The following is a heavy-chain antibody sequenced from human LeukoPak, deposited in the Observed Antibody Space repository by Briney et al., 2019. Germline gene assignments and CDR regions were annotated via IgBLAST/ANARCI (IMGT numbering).Heavy chain of an antibody. CDR2: IKQDGSEK. CDR3: ARVRFPSDC. CDR1: GFTFSTYW. J-gene: IGHJ4*02. D-gene: IGHD3-16*01. V-gene: IGHV3-7*01. Sequence: QPGGSLRLSCAASGFTFSTYWMSWVRQAPGKGLEWVANIKQDGSEKYYVDSVKGRFTISRDNAKDSLYLHMNSLRVEDTAVYYCARVRFPSDCWGQGTLVTVSS.